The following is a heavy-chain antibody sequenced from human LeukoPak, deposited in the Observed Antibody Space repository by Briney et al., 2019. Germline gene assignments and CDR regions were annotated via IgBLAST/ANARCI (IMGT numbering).Heavy chain of an antibody. V-gene: IGHV5-10-1*01. CDR1: GYSFTSYW. Sequence: GESLKISCKGSGYSFTSYWIGWVRQMPGKGLEGMGRIDPTDSNTNYSPSFQGHVTISADKSISTAYLQWSSLKASDTAMYYCARHGQAYCGGDCNFDYWGQGTLVTVSS. D-gene: IGHD2-21*02. J-gene: IGHJ4*02. CDR3: ARHGQAYCGGDCNFDY. CDR2: IDPTDSNT.